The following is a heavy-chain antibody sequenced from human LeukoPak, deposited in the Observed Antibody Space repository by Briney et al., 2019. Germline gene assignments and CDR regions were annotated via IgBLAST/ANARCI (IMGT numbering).Heavy chain of an antibody. J-gene: IGHJ5*02. CDR1: GGTFSSYA. Sequence: GSSVKVSCKASGGTFSSYAISWVRQAPGQGLEWMGGIIPIFGTANYAQKFQGRVTMIRNTSISTAYMELSSLRSEDTAVYYCARETGAGSSWYSRNWFDPWGQGTLVTVSS. D-gene: IGHD6-13*01. CDR3: ARETGAGSSWYSRNWFDP. V-gene: IGHV1-69*05. CDR2: IIPIFGTA.